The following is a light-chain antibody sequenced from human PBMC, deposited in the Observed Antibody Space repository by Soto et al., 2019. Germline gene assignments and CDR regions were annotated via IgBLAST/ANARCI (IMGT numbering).Light chain of an antibody. V-gene: IGKV1-5*03. CDR2: EAS. CDR3: QQYYSYSRT. J-gene: IGKJ1*01. CDR1: QSISTW. Sequence: DIPMTQSPSTLAAFVGDRVTITCRASQSISTWLAWYQQKVGKAPKLLIYEASSLESGAPSRFSGSGSGTEFTLTISSLQPDGFATYYCQQYYSYSRTFGRGTKVEVK.